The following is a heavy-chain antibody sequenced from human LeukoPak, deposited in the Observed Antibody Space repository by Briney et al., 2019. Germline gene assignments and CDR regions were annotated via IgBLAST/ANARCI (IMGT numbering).Heavy chain of an antibody. V-gene: IGHV3-23*01. Sequence: PGGSLRLPCAVSGITFSTIGVSWVRLAPGKGLEWVSSISKSGGGTDYADSVKGRFTISRDNSKDTLYLQMNSLRAEDTAMYFCACVVGGYWGQGTLVTVSS. D-gene: IGHD2-21*01. CDR3: ACVVGGY. J-gene: IGHJ4*02. CDR1: GITFSTIG. CDR2: ISKSGGGT.